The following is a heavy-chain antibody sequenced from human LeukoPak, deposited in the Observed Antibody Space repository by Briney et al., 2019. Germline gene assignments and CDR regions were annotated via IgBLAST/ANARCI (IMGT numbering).Heavy chain of an antibody. Sequence: MPSETLSLTCTVSGGSISSSSYYWGWIRQPPGKGLEWIGSIYYSGSTYYNPSLKSRVTISVDTSKNQFSLKLSSVTAADTAVYYCARHVAAAFTGYWGQGTLVTVSS. V-gene: IGHV4-39*01. D-gene: IGHD6-13*01. CDR3: ARHVAAAFTGY. CDR2: IYYSGST. CDR1: GGSISSSSYY. J-gene: IGHJ4*02.